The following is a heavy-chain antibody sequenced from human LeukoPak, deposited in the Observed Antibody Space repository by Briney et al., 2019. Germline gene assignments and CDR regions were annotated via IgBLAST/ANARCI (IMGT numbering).Heavy chain of an antibody. J-gene: IGHJ4*02. CDR3: AKEPHSSGWYGY. D-gene: IGHD6-19*01. Sequence: DPGGSLRLSCAASGFTFSSYAMGRVRQAPGKGLEWVSAVSGSGVGTYYADSVKGRFTISRDNSNNTLYLQMNSLRAEDTAVYYCAKEPHSSGWYGYWGQGILVTVSS. V-gene: IGHV3-23*01. CDR1: GFTFSSYA. CDR2: VSGSGVGT.